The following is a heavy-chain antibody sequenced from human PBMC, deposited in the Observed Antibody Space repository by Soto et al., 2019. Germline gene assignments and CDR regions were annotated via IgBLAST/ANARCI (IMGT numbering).Heavy chain of an antibody. CDR3: ARELVTSRIAAAGTLDY. V-gene: IGHV3-30-3*01. J-gene: IGHJ4*02. Sequence: QVQLVESGGGVVQPGRSLRLSCAASGFTFSSYAMHWVRQAPGKGLEWVAVISYDGSNKYYADSVKGRFTISRDNSKNPLYLQMNSLRAEDTAVYYCARELVTSRIAAAGTLDYWGQGTLVTVSS. CDR2: ISYDGSNK. D-gene: IGHD6-13*01. CDR1: GFTFSSYA.